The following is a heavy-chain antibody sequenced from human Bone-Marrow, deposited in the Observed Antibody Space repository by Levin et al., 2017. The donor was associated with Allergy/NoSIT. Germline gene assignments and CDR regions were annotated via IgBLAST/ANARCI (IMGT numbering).Heavy chain of an antibody. J-gene: IGHJ5*02. Sequence: GGSLRLSCAASGFTFSSYSMNWVRQAPGKGLEWVSYISSSSSTIYYADSVKGRFTISRDNAKNSLYLQMNSLRAEDTAVYYCARWAVDIVVGPGSWFDPWGQGTLVTVSS. CDR2: ISSSSSTI. CDR1: GFTFSSYS. V-gene: IGHV3-48*01. D-gene: IGHD2-2*03. CDR3: ARWAVDIVVGPGSWFDP.